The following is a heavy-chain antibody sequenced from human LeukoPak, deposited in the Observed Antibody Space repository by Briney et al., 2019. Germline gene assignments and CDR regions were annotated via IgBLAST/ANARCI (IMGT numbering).Heavy chain of an antibody. J-gene: IGHJ2*01. CDR1: GGSISSYY. V-gene: IGHV4-59*12. D-gene: IGHD6-13*01. CDR3: ARGQNREAAGYWSFDL. CDR2: IYYLGST. Sequence: SETLSLTCIVSGGSISSYYWSWIRQSPGKGLEWIGYIYYLGSTNYNPSLKSPVTISLDTPKNQISLKLSFVTAADTAVYYCARGQNREAAGYWSFDLWGRGTLVTVSS.